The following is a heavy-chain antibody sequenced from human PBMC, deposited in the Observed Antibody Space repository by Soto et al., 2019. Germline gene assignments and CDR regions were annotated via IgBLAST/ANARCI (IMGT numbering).Heavy chain of an antibody. CDR1: GFTFSSYG. CDR3: AKGDTAMVTVFAFDI. CDR2: ISYDGSNK. V-gene: IGHV3-30*18. J-gene: IGHJ3*02. Sequence: FLRLSCAASGFTFSSYGMHWVRQAPGKGLEWVAVISYDGSNKYYADSVKGRFTISRDNSKNTLYLQMNSLRAEDTAVYYCAKGDTAMVTVFAFDIWGQGTMVTVSS. D-gene: IGHD5-18*01.